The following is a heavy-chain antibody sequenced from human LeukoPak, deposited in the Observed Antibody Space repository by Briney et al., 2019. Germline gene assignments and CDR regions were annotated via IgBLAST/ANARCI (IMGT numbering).Heavy chain of an antibody. CDR1: GFTLSSYG. CDR3: AKDGEGYSYGPFDY. CDR2: ISGSGGST. Sequence: GGSLRLSCAASGFTLSSYGMSGVGEAPGKGLEGGSAISGSGGSTYYAGSVKGRFTTSRDNSKNTLYLQMNSLRAEDTAVYYCAKDGEGYSYGPFDYWGQGTLVTVSS. D-gene: IGHD5-18*01. V-gene: IGHV3-23*01. J-gene: IGHJ4*02.